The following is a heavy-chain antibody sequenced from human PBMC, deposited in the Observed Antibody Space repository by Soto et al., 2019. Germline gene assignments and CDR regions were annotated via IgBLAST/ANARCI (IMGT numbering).Heavy chain of an antibody. Sequence: SVKVSCRSSGYTFTSYYMHLVRQAPGQGLEWMGIINPSGGSTSYAQKFQGRVTMTRDTSTSTVYMELSSLRSEDTAVYYCALQNYYDGYFDDWGQGTLATVSS. J-gene: IGHJ4*02. CDR2: INPSGGST. CDR1: GYTFTSYY. V-gene: IGHV1-46*01. D-gene: IGHD3-22*01. CDR3: ALQNYYDGYFDD.